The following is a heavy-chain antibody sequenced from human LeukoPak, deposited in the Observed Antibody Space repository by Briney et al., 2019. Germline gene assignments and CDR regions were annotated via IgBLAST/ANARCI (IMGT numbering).Heavy chain of an antibody. CDR1: GFTFINSA. CDR2: LSGSGITT. J-gene: IGHJ4*01. CDR3: AKGIYSSGWSYFDY. Sequence: QPGGSLRLSCAASGFTFINSAMSWVRQAPGKGLEWVSTLSGSGITTYYADSVKGRFTISPDNSKTTMYLQINALRAEDSALYYCAKGIYSSGWSYFDYWGHGTLVTVSS. D-gene: IGHD6-19*01. V-gene: IGHV3-23*01.